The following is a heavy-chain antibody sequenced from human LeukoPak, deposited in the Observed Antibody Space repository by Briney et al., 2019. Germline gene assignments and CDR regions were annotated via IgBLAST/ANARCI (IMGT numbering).Heavy chain of an antibody. CDR1: GGSISSYY. V-gene: IGHV4-59*08. Sequence: SETLSLTCTVSGGSISSYYWSWIRQPPGKGLEWIGYIYYSGSTYYNPSLKSRVTISVDTSKNQFSLKLSSVTAADTAVYYCASSYFTVTTGPYFDYWGQGTLVTVSS. CDR3: ASSYFTVTTGPYFDY. CDR2: IYYSGST. D-gene: IGHD4-17*01. J-gene: IGHJ4*02.